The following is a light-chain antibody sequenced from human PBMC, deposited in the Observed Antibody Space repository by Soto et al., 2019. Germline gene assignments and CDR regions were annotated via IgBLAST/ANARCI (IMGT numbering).Light chain of an antibody. CDR1: SSDVGGYNY. J-gene: IGLJ2*01. CDR3: SSYAASNNLGV. CDR2: EVS. Sequence: QSALTQPPSASGSPGQSVTISCIGTSSDVGGYNYVSWYQQHPGKAPKLMIYEVSKRPSGVPDRFSGSKSGNTASLTVSGLQVEDEADSYCSSYAASNNLGVFGGGTKLTVL. V-gene: IGLV2-8*01.